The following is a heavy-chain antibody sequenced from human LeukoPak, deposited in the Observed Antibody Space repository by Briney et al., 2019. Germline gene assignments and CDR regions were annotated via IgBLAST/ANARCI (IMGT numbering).Heavy chain of an antibody. J-gene: IGHJ6*02. CDR2: IYYSGST. CDR1: GGSISSGGYS. Sequence: SETLSLTCAVSGGSISSGGYSWSWIRQPPGKGLEWIGYIYYSGSTNYNPSLKSRVTISVDTSKNQFSLKLSSVTAADTAVYYCAREVDYYYGMDVWGQGTTVTVSS. V-gene: IGHV4-61*08. CDR3: AREVDYYYGMDV.